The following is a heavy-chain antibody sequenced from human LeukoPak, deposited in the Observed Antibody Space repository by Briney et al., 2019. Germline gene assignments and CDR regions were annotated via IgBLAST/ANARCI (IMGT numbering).Heavy chain of an antibody. V-gene: IGHV3-21*01. CDR1: GFTFSSYS. Sequence: GGSLRLSCAASGFTFSSYSMNWVRQAPGKGLEWASSISSSSSYIYYADSVKGRFTISRDNAKNSLYLQMNSLRAEDTAVYYCARVAKDNSGSYPIDYWGQGTLVTVSS. J-gene: IGHJ4*02. D-gene: IGHD1-26*01. CDR2: ISSSSSYI. CDR3: ARVAKDNSGSYPIDY.